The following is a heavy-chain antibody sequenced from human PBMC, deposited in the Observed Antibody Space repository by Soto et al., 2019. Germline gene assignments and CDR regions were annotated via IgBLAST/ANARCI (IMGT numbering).Heavy chain of an antibody. CDR2: ISGYNGNT. V-gene: IGHV1-18*01. CDR1: GYMFPSYG. Sequence: ASVKVSCKASGYMFPSYGITWVRQAPGQGLEWMGWISGYNGNTNYAQKFQGRVTLTTDTSTTTAYLELRSLTSDDTAVYYCARDHRENVVVVPAAYYYYYMDVWG. D-gene: IGHD2-2*01. CDR3: ARDHRENVVVVPAAYYYYYMDV. J-gene: IGHJ6*03.